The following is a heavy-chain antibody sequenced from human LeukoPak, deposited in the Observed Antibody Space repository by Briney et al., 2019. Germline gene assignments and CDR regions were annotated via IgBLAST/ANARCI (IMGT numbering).Heavy chain of an antibody. D-gene: IGHD1-26*01. J-gene: IGHJ4*02. CDR3: ARGGSYYYFDY. CDR2: INHTEST. CDR1: GGAFSGYY. V-gene: IGHV4-34*01. Sequence: PSETLSLTCAVYGGAFSGYYWSWIRDPPGKGLEWIGKINHTESTSYAPSLKSPVTLSVATSKSQFSLKLSAVTAADTAVYYCARGGSYYYFDYWGQGTLVTVSS.